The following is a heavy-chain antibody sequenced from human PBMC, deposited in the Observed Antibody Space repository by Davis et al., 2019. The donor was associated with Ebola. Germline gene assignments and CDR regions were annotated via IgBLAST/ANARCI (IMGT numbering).Heavy chain of an antibody. CDR3: ARDILGIKDV. V-gene: IGHV3-7*01. J-gene: IGHJ6*02. D-gene: IGHD1-14*01. CDR2: IKQDGSEK. CDR1: GFTFSSYW. Sequence: ESLKISCAASGFTFSSYWMSWVRQAPGKGLEWVANIKQDGSEKYYVDSVKGRFTISRDNAKNSLYLQMNSLRAEDTAVYYCARDILGIKDVWGQGTTVTVSS.